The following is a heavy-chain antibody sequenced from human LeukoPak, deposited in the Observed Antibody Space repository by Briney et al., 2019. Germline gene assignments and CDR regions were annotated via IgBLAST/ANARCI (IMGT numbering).Heavy chain of an antibody. Sequence: SETLSLTCTVSGGSITSYYWSWIRQPPGKGLEWIGYIYYSGSTNYNPSLKSRVTISVDTSKNQFSLKLSSVTAADTAVYYCASHEDGYSSGWYPSYWGQGTLVTVSS. CDR3: ASHEDGYSSGWYPSY. V-gene: IGHV4-59*01. D-gene: IGHD6-19*01. CDR1: GGSITSYY. J-gene: IGHJ4*02. CDR2: IYYSGST.